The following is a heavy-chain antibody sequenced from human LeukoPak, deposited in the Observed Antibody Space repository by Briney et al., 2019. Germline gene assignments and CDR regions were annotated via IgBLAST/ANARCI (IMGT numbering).Heavy chain of an antibody. D-gene: IGHD3-22*01. CDR2: IDGSSSTI. J-gene: IGHJ4*02. CDR3: ARDEYYDSSGYTS. Sequence: AGGSLRLSCAASGFTFSRYSMTWVRQAPGKGLEWLSYIDGSSSTIHYADSVKGRFTISRDNGKNSLYLQMNSLRAEDTAVYYCARDEYYDSSGYTSWGQGTLVTVSS. CDR1: GFTFSRYS. V-gene: IGHV3-48*01.